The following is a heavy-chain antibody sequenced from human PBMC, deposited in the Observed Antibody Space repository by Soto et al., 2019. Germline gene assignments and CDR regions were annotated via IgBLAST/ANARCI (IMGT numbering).Heavy chain of an antibody. CDR3: ARERPGGARLDP. CDR2: IYHSGST. D-gene: IGHD2-15*01. V-gene: IGHV4-30-4*01. Sequence: QVQLQESGPGLVKPSQTLSLTCTVSGGSISSGDYYWSWIRQPPGKGLEWIGYIYHSGSTYYNPSLKSRVTISVNTSKNQFPLKLSSVTAADPAVYYCARERPGGARLDPWGQGTLVTVSS. CDR1: GGSISSGDYY. J-gene: IGHJ5*02.